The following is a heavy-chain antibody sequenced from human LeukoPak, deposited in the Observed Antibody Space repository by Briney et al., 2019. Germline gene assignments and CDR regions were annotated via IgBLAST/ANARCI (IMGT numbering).Heavy chain of an antibody. V-gene: IGHV1-24*01. Sequence: ASVKVSCKVSGYTLTELSMHWVRQAPGKGLEWMGGFDPEDGETIYAQKFQGRVTMTEDTSTDTAYMELSSLRSEDTAVYYCATAESWSGYLVYWGQGTLVTVSS. J-gene: IGHJ4*02. CDR2: FDPEDGET. CDR1: GYTLTELS. CDR3: ATAESWSGYLVY. D-gene: IGHD3-3*01.